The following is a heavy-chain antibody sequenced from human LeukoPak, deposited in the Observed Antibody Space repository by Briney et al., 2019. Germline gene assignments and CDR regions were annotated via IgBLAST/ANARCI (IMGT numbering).Heavy chain of an antibody. V-gene: IGHV3-23*01. J-gene: IGHJ4*02. CDR2: ISGSGGST. Sequence: GGSLRLSCAAYGFTFSSYAMSWVRQAPGKGLEWVSAISGSGGSTYYADSVKGRFTISRDNSKNTLCLQMNSLKAEDTAVYYCVPFPPGDYGDCWGQGTLVTVSS. D-gene: IGHD2-2*01. CDR3: VPFPPGDYGDC. CDR1: GFTFSSYA.